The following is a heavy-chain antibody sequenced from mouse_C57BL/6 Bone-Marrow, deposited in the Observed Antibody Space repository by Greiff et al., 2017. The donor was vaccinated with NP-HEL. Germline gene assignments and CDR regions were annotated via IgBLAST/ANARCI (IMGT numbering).Heavy chain of an antibody. CDR2: INPNYGTT. CDR3: ARNGNYVWFAY. J-gene: IGHJ3*01. D-gene: IGHD2-1*01. Sequence: LVESGPELVKPGASVKISCKASGYSFTDYNMNWVKQSNGKSLEWIGVINPNYGTTSYNQKFKGKATLTVDQPSSTAYMQLNSLTSEDYSVYYSARNGNYVWFAYWGQGTLVTVSA. V-gene: IGHV1-39*01. CDR1: GYSFTDYN.